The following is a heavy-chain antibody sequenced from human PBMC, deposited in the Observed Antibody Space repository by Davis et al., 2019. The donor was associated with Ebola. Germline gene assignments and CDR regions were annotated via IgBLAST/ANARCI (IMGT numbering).Heavy chain of an antibody. J-gene: IGHJ4*02. V-gene: IGHV3-7*01. CDR3: AILTEGY. D-gene: IGHD2-15*01. CDR1: GVTFSNYW. CDR2: IKQDGNEK. Sequence: GESLKIPCAASGVTFSNYWINWVRQAPGKGLEWVANIKQDGNEKYYVDSVKGRFSISRDSAKNSVYLQMNSLRGEDTAVYYCAILTEGYWGQGTLVTVSS.